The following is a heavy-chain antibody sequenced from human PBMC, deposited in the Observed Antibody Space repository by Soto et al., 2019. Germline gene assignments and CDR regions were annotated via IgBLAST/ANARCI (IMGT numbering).Heavy chain of an antibody. Sequence: ASVKVSCKASGGTFSSHTFTWVRQAPGQGLEWVGRIIPILGIENYEQKLQGRVTITADKSTSTAYMELSSLRSDDTAMYFCARGAPDAFDIWGQGTMVTVSS. CDR3: ARGAPDAFDI. V-gene: IGHV1-69*02. CDR2: IIPILGIE. J-gene: IGHJ3*02. CDR1: GGTFSSHT.